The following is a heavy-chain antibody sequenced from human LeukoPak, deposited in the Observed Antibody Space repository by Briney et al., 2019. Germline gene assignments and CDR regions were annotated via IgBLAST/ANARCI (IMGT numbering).Heavy chain of an antibody. CDR2: IGISSGNT. CDR3: ARDHRYAFDN. V-gene: IGHV3-48*01. Sequence: GGSLRLSCAAAGFNFIDYSMNWVRQAPGKGLEWISYIGISSGNTKYADSVKGRFTISRDKARNSLYLQMNSLRVEDTAMYYCARDHRYAFDNWGHGTLVTVSS. J-gene: IGHJ4*01. CDR1: GFNFIDYS. D-gene: IGHD5-12*01.